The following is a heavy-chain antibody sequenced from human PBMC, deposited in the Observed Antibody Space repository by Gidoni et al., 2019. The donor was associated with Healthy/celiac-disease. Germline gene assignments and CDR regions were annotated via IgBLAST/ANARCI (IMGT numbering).Heavy chain of an antibody. D-gene: IGHD6-19*01. CDR3: ARDAYEWIAVAAWFDP. CDR1: GGTCSSYA. CDR2: IIPILGIA. V-gene: IGHV1-69*04. Sequence: QVQLVQSGAEVKKPGSSVKVSCKASGGTCSSYAISWVRQAPGQGLEWMGRIIPILGIAQYAQKFQGRVTITADKSTSTAYMELSSLRSDDTAVYYCARDAYEWIAVAAWFDPWGQGTLVTVSS. J-gene: IGHJ5*02.